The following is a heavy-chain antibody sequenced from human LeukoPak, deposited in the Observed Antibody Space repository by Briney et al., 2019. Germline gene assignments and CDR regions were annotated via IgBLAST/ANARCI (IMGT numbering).Heavy chain of an antibody. CDR2: IGARGENT. V-gene: IGHV3-23*01. D-gene: IGHD4-17*01. J-gene: IGHJ4*02. Sequence: GGSLRLSCAVSGIAFSSSAMSWVRQAPGKGLEWVSFIGARGENTHYAESVKGRFTISRDNSKNTLYLQMNSLRAEDTAVYYCAKGSPRAYGDYPEYWGQGTLVTVSS. CDR1: GIAFSSSA. CDR3: AKGSPRAYGDYPEY.